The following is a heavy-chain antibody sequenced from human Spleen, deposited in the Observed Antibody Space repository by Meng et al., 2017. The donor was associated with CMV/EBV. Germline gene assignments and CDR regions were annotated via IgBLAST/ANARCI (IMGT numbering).Heavy chain of an antibody. CDR3: ARESFGAFDI. Sequence: SETLSLPCTVSGDSVSSYYWSWIRQPPGKGLEWIGYMFHSGITNYSTSLKSRVTISVDTSTNQFSLNLASVTAADTAVYYCARESFGAFDIWGQGTMVTVSS. CDR1: GDSVSSYY. J-gene: IGHJ3*02. V-gene: IGHV4-59*02. CDR2: MFHSGIT. D-gene: IGHD1-26*01.